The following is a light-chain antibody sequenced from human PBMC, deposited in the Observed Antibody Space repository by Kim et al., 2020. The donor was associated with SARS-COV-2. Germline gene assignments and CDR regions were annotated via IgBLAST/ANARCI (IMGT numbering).Light chain of an antibody. V-gene: IGLV3-1*01. CDR3: QAWDSSTVV. CDR2: QDT. J-gene: IGLJ2*01. Sequence: SYELTQPPSVSVSPGQTASITCSGDKLGDKHVCCYQQKPGQSPVLVISQDTKRPSGIPERFSGSNSGNTATLTISGTQTMDEADYFCQAWDSSTVVFGGGTQLTVL. CDR1: KLGDKH.